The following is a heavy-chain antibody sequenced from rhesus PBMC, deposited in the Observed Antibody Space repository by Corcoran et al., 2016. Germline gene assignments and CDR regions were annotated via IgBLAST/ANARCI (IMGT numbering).Heavy chain of an antibody. CDR3: ARYSWNYYGLDS. Sequence: QVQLQESGPGLVKPSETLSLTCAVSGGSISDDYYWSWIRQPPGKGLEWIGYIYGSGGGTNYNPSLKNRVTISIDTTKTQFSLKLSSVTAADTAVYYCARYSWNYYGLDSWGQGVVVTVSS. D-gene: IGHD1-1-1*01. V-gene: IGHV4-106*01. CDR1: GGSISDDYY. CDR2: IYGSGGGT. J-gene: IGHJ6*01.